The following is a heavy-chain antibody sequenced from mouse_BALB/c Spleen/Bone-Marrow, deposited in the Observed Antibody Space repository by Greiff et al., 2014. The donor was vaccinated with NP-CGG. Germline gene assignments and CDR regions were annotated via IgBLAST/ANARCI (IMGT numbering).Heavy chain of an antibody. CDR3: ARSEGRYYFAMNY. CDR1: GYTFTEYT. J-gene: IGHJ4*01. Sequence: EVQLQQSGMPLFNCKTSVKISCKTSGYTFTEYTMHWVKQSHGKSLEWIGGINPNNGGTSYNQKFKGKATLTVDKSSSTAYMELRSLTSEDSAVYYCARSEGRYYFAMNYWGQGPSVTVSS. V-gene: IGHV1-26*01. CDR2: INPNNGGT.